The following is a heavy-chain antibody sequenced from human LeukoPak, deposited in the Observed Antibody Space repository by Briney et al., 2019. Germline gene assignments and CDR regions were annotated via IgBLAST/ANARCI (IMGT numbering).Heavy chain of an antibody. J-gene: IGHJ1*01. CDR1: GYTFTSYY. CDR2: INPSGGST. V-gene: IGHV1-46*01. D-gene: IGHD2-2*03. Sequence: ASVKVSCKASGYTFTSYYMHWVRQAPGQGLEWMGTINPSGGSTSYAQKFQGRVTMTRDTSTSTVYMELSSLRSEDTAVYYCARVGYCSSTSCYAGEYFQHWGQGTLVTVSS. CDR3: ARVGYCSSTSCYAGEYFQH.